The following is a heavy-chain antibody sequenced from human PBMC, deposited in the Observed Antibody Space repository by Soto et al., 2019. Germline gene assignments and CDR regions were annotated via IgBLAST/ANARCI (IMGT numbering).Heavy chain of an antibody. J-gene: IGHJ6*02. CDR1: GFTLSTYG. V-gene: IGHV3-23*01. Sequence: GGSLRLSCAGSGFTLSTYGMTWVRQAPGKGLEWVSAITGTGGNTYYVDSVEGRFTSSRDNSKNMLYLQMNSVRVEDTAVYYCARIRGYWYGLDVWGQGTTVTVSS. CDR3: ARIRGYWYGLDV. CDR2: ITGTGGNT.